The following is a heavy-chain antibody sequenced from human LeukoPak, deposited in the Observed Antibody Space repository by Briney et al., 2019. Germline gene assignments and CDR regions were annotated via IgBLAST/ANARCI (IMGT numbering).Heavy chain of an antibody. Sequence: AETSLRLSCAASGFTFSSYAMHWARQAPGKGLEWVAVISYDRSLKYYADSVRGRFTISSDNSKNTLYLQMNSLRAEDTAVYYCARDLTWIRWDYWGQGTLVTVSS. CDR3: ARDLTWIRWDY. CDR2: ISYDRSLK. J-gene: IGHJ4*02. CDR1: GFTFSSYA. D-gene: IGHD5-18*01. V-gene: IGHV3-30*04.